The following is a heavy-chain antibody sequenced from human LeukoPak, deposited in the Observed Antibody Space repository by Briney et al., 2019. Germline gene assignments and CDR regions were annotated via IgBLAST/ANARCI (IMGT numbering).Heavy chain of an antibody. CDR3: AKDATAALGTVYMDV. J-gene: IGHJ6*03. V-gene: IGHV3-23*01. D-gene: IGHD6-13*01. CDR2: IFPSGGEI. CDR1: GFTFSTFA. Sequence: GGSLRLSCAASGFTFSTFAMIWVRQPPGKGLEWVSSIFPSGGEIHYADSVRGRFTISRDNAKKSLYLQMNSLRAEDTAVYYCAKDATAALGTVYMDVWGKGTTVTISS.